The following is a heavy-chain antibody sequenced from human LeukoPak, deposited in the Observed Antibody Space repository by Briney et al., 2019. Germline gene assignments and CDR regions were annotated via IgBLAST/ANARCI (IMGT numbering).Heavy chain of an antibody. V-gene: IGHV3-48*01. Sequence: GGSLRLSCAASGFTFSSYSMDWVRQAPGKGLEWVSYISSSSSTIYYADSVKGRFTISRDNAKNSLYLQMNSLRAEDTAVYYCARAIDDYGALPDYWGQGTLVTVSS. CDR1: GFTFSSYS. J-gene: IGHJ4*02. CDR3: ARAIDDYGALPDY. CDR2: ISSSSSTI. D-gene: IGHD4-17*01.